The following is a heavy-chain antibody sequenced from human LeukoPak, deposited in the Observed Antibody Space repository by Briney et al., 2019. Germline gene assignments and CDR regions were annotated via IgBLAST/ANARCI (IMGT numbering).Heavy chain of an antibody. J-gene: IGHJ4*02. V-gene: IGHV3-48*03. D-gene: IGHD1-1*01. CDR2: ISSSGSTI. Sequence: GGSLRLSCAASGFTFGSYEMNWVRQAPGKGLEWVSYISSSGSTIYYADSVKGRFTISRDNAKNSLYLQMNSLRAEDTAVYYCARDRPNLEPYDYWGQGTLVTVSS. CDR3: ARDRPNLEPYDY. CDR1: GFTFGSYE.